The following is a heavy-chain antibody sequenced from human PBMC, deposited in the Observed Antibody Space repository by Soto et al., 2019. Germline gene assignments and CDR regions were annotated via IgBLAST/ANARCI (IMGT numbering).Heavy chain of an antibody. Sequence: SETLSLTCTVPGGSISDHYYMWIRQSPGKGLEYIWYIYNGGRTDYNPSLKSRVIISLDTSKNQFSLKLSSVTAADTAVYYCARSVFPWGQGTLVTVSS. CDR1: GGSISDHY. V-gene: IGHV4-59*11. J-gene: IGHJ5*02. CDR3: ARSVFP. CDR2: IYNGGRT.